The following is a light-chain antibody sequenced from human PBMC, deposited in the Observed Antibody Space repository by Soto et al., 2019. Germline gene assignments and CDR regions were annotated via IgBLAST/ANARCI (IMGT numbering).Light chain of an antibody. V-gene: IGLV1-40*01. CDR3: QAYDYSLTASV. Sequence: QSVLTQPPSVSGAPGQRVTLSCPGNSPNLGAGYDVHWYQQLPGAAPKLVIFGNRNRPSGVPERFSGSKSGTSASLAITGLQAEDEADYYCQAYDYSLTASVFGGGTKLTVL. CDR1: SPNLGAGYD. CDR2: GNR. J-gene: IGLJ3*02.